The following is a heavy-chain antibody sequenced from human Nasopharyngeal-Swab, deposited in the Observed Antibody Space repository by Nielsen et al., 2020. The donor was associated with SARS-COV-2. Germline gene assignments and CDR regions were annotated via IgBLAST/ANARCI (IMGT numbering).Heavy chain of an antibody. J-gene: IGHJ5*02. CDR2: ISYDGNNK. Sequence: GESLKISCAASGFSFSDAWMNWVRQTPGKGLEWVAVISYDGNNKYYADSVKGRFTISRDNSKNTLYLQMNSLRAEDTAVYYCARDFFAEEIAAWFDPWGQGTLVTVSS. D-gene: IGHD6-13*01. CDR1: GFSFSDAW. V-gene: IGHV3-30-3*01. CDR3: ARDFFAEEIAAWFDP.